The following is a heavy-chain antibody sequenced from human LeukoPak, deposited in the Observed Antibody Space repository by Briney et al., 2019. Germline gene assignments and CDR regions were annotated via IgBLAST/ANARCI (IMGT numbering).Heavy chain of an antibody. D-gene: IGHD1-7*01. CDR3: ARTINRNYEY. CDR2: INHSGST. J-gene: IGHJ4*02. Sequence: SETLSLTCAVYGGSFSGYYWSWIRQPPGKGLEWIGEINHSGSTNYNPSLKSRVTISVDTSKNQFSLKLSSVTAADTAVYYCARTINRNYEYWGQGTLVTVSS. CDR1: GGSFSGYY. V-gene: IGHV4-34*01.